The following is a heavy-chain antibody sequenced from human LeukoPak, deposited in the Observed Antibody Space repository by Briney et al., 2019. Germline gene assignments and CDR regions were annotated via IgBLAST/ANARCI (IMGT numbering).Heavy chain of an antibody. D-gene: IGHD3-22*01. V-gene: IGHV3-21*01. CDR1: GFTFSSYS. Sequence: PGGSLRLPCAASGFTFSSYSMNWVRQAPGKGLEWVSSISSSSSYIYYADSVKGRFTISRDNAKNSLYLQMNSLRAEDTAVYYCARAGGAYYYDSSGYYSPFGYWGQGTLVTVSS. J-gene: IGHJ4*02. CDR3: ARAGGAYYYDSSGYYSPFGY. CDR2: ISSSSSYI.